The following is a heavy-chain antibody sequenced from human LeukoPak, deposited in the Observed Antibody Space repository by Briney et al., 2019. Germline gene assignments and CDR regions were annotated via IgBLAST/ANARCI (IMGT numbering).Heavy chain of an antibody. CDR2: ISGSGGST. CDR3: AKDAAYYYYMDV. J-gene: IGHJ6*03. CDR1: GFTFSSYA. V-gene: IGHV3-23*01. D-gene: IGHD2-15*01. Sequence: GGSLRLSCAASGFTFSSYAMSWVRQAPGKGLESVSIISGSGGSTYYADSVKGRFTISRDNSKNTLYLQMNSLRAEDTAVYYCAKDAAYYYYMDVWGKGTTVTVSS.